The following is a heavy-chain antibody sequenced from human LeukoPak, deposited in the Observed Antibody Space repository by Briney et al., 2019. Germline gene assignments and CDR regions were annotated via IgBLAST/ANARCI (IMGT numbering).Heavy chain of an antibody. CDR1: GGSFSDYY. D-gene: IGHD5-18*01. CDR3: ARTTEGGYTYGYFYYYYMDV. Sequence: SETLSLTCAVYGGSFSDYYWTWIRQPPGKGLEWIGEINHSRNTNYNPSLKSRVTISVDTSKNQFSLKLSSVTAADTAVYYCARTTEGGYTYGYFYYYYMDVWGKGTTVTISS. V-gene: IGHV4-34*01. CDR2: INHSRNT. J-gene: IGHJ6*03.